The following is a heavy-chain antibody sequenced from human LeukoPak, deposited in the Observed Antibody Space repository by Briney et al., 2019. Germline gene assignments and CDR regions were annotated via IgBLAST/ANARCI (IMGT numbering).Heavy chain of an antibody. J-gene: IGHJ4*02. Sequence: GGSLRLSCAASGFTFSSYSMNWVRQAPGKGLEWVSYISSSSSTIYYADSVKGRFTISRDNAKNSLYLQMNSLRAEDTAVYYCARDLPYYDSSGYKGWGQGTLVTVSS. CDR3: ARDLPYYDSSGYKG. V-gene: IGHV3-48*01. D-gene: IGHD3-22*01. CDR2: ISSSSSTI. CDR1: GFTFSSYS.